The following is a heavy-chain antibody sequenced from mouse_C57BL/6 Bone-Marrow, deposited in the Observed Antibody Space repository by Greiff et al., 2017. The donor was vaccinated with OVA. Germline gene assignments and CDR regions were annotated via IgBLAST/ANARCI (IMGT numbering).Heavy chain of an antibody. CDR1: GYTFTSYG. D-gene: IGHD1-1*01. Sequence: QVQLQQSGAELARPGASVKLSCKASGYTFTSYGISWVKQRPGQGLEWIGEIYPRSGNTYYNEKFKGKATLTADKSSSTAYMELRSLTSEDSAVYFCAREGGIYYYGSSYCYWGQGTTLTVSS. CDR2: IYPRSGNT. J-gene: IGHJ2*01. CDR3: AREGGIYYYGSSYCY. V-gene: IGHV1-81*01.